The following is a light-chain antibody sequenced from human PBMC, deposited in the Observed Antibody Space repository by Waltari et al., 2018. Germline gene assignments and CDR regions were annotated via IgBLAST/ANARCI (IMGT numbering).Light chain of an antibody. CDR1: SLSRYY. J-gene: IGLJ3*02. CDR2: GQD. CDR3: LSRDTTSTRV. V-gene: IGLV3-19*01. Sequence: SSELTQDPAVSVALGQTVSITSQGDSLSRYYASWYQKRPGQAPILILYGQDNRPSGIPDRFSGSTSGNTASLTITGAQAEDEADYYCLSRDTTSTRVFGGGTRLTV.